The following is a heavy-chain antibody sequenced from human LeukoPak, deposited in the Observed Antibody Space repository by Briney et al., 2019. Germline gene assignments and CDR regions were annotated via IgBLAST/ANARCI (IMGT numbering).Heavy chain of an antibody. V-gene: IGHV4-39*01. CDR1: GGSISNSSYY. CDR3: ARQLGRYYDY. CDR2: IYYSGST. D-gene: IGHD3-16*01. J-gene: IGHJ4*02. Sequence: SETLSLTCTVSGGSISNSSYYWGWIRQPPGKGLEWIGSIYYSGSTYYNPSLKSRVTISVDTSKNQFSLKLSSVTAADTAVYYCARQLGRYYDYWGQGTLVTVSS.